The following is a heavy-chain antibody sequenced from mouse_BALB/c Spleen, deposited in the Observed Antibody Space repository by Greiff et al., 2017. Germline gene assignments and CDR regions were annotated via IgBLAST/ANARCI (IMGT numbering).Heavy chain of an antibody. J-gene: IGHJ2*01. CDR1: GFTFSSYA. V-gene: IGHV5-9-4*01. D-gene: IGHD1-1*01. CDR2: ISSGGSYT. Sequence: EVKLVESGGGLVKPGGSLKLSCAASGFTFSSYAMSWVRQSPEKRLEWVAEISSGGSYTYYPDTVTGRFTISRDNAKNTLYLEMSSLRSEDTAMYYCARARGVRYPFDYWGQGTTLTVSS. CDR3: ARARGVRYPFDY.